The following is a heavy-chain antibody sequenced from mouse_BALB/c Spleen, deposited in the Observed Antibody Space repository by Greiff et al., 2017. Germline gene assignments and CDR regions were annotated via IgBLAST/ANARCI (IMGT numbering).Heavy chain of an antibody. CDR1: GDSITSGY. CDR3: ARSLAYYGYGYFDV. D-gene: IGHD1-1*01. Sequence: EVKLVESGPSLVKPSQTLSLTCSVTGDSITSGYWNWIRKFPGNKLEYMGYISYSGSTYYNPSLKSRISITRDTSKNQYYLQLNSVTTEDTATYYCARSLAYYGYGYFDVWGAGTTVTVSS. CDR2: ISYSGST. J-gene: IGHJ1*01. V-gene: IGHV3-8*02.